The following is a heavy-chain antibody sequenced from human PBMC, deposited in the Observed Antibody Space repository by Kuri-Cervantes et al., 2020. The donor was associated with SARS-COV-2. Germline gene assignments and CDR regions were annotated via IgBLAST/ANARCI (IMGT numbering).Heavy chain of an antibody. D-gene: IGHD6-6*01. CDR1: GYTFTSYD. CDR2: ISAYNGNT. CDR3: ARGPRIAARFSPSSDY. Sequence: ASVKVSCKASGYTFTSYDINWVRQATGQGLEWMGWISAYNGNTNYAQKLQGRVTMTTDTSTSAAYMELRSLRSDDTAVYYCARGPRIAARFSPSSDYWGQGTLVTVSS. J-gene: IGHJ4*02. V-gene: IGHV1-18*01.